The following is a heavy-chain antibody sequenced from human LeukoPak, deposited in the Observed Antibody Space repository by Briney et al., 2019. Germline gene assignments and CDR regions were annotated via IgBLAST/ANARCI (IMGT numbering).Heavy chain of an antibody. Sequence: GASVKVSCKASGYTFTSYGISWVRQAPGQGLEWMGWISAYNGNTNYAQKLQGRVTMTTDTSTSTAYMELRSLRSDDTAVYYCARDRQVYGSGSYSYWGQGTLVTVSS. J-gene: IGHJ4*02. CDR2: ISAYNGNT. D-gene: IGHD3-10*01. V-gene: IGHV1-18*01. CDR3: ARDRQVYGSGSYSY. CDR1: GYTFTSYG.